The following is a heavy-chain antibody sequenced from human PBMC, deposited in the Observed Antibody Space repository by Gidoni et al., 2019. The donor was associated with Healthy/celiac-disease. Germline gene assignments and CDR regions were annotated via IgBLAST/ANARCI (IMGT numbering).Heavy chain of an antibody. V-gene: IGHV4-34*01. Sequence: QVQLQQWGAGLLKPSETLPLTCAVYGGSFSGYYWSWIRQPPGKGLEWIGEINHSGSTNYNPALKSRVTISVDTSKNQFSLKLSSVTAADTAVYYCARGRGIAAAYGMDVWGQGTTVTVSS. J-gene: IGHJ6*02. CDR1: GGSFSGYY. D-gene: IGHD6-13*01. CDR2: INHSGST. CDR3: ARGRGIAAAYGMDV.